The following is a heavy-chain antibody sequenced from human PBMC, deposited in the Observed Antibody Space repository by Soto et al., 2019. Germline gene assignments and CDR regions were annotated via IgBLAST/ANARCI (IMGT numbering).Heavy chain of an antibody. CDR3: ARDQFGELLDYYYYGMDV. D-gene: IGHD3-10*01. V-gene: IGHV4-4*07. CDR1: GGSISSYY. Sequence: SETLSLTCTVSGGSISSYYWSWIRQPAGKGLEWIGRIYTSGSTNYNPSLKSRVTMSVDTSKNQFSLKLSSVTAADTAVYYCARDQFGELLDYYYYGMDVWGQGTTVTVSS. CDR2: IYTSGST. J-gene: IGHJ6*02.